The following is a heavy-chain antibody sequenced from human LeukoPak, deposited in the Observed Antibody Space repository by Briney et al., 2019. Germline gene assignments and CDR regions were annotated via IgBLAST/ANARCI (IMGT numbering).Heavy chain of an antibody. J-gene: IGHJ4*02. CDR1: GYTFTSYA. V-gene: IGHV1-3*01. D-gene: IGHD3-9*01. CDR3: ARYDILTGFPSNFDY. CDR2: INAGNGNT. Sequence: ASVKVSCTASGYTFTSYAMHWVRQAPGQRLEWMGWINAGNGNTKYSQKFQGRVTITRDTSASTAYMELSSLRSEDTAVYYCARYDILTGFPSNFDYWGQGTLVTVSS.